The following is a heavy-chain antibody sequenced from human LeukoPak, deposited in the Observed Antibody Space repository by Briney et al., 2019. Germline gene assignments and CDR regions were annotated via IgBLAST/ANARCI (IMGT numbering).Heavy chain of an antibody. V-gene: IGHV3-21*01. CDR1: GFTFSSYS. CDR3: ARGSYGSGSEFDY. J-gene: IGHJ4*02. Sequence: PGGSLRLSCAASGFTFSSYSMNWVRQAPGKGLEWVSSISSSSSYIYYADSVKGRFTISRDNAKNSLYLQMNSLRAEDAAVYFCARGSYGSGSEFDYSGQGTLVTVSP. D-gene: IGHD3-10*01. CDR2: ISSSSSYI.